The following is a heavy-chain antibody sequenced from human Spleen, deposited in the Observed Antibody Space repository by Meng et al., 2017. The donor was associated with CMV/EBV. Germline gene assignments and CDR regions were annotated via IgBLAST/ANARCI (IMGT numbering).Heavy chain of an antibody. D-gene: IGHD1-14*01. J-gene: IGHJ5*02. Sequence: AVVAWCFTGCYWSWLRPAQGQGWVWIVEINHSGSTNYYPSLKSRVTISVDTSKNQFSLKLSSVTAADTAVYYCARGGYSNRYWFDPWGQGTLVTVSS. CDR1: AWCFTGCY. V-gene: IGHV4-34*01. CDR2: INHSGST. CDR3: ARGGYSNRYWFDP.